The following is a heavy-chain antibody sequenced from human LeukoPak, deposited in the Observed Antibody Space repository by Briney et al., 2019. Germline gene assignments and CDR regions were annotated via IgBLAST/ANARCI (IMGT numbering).Heavy chain of an antibody. J-gene: IGHJ3*01. CDR2: INPDGSTT. CDR1: GFISSSDW. D-gene: IGHD1-26*01. CDR3: AKGGGSSY. V-gene: IGHV3-74*01. Sequence: PGGSLRLSCAASGFISSSDWMHWVRQGPAKGLVWVSRINPDGSTTSHADSVKGRFTISRDNAKNTLYLQMNSLRAEDTAVYYCAKGGGSSYWGQGTMVTVSS.